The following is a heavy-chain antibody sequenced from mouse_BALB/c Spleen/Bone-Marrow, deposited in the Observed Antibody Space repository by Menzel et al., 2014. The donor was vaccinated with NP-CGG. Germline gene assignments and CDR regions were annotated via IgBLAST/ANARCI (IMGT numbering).Heavy chain of an antibody. V-gene: IGHV4-1*02. CDR3: ARGYYDYPDWFAY. Sequence: EVQVVESGGGLVQPGGSLKLSCAASGFDFSRYWMSWARQAPGKGLEWIGEINPDSSTINYTPSLKDKFIISRDNAKNALNLQMSKVRSEDTALYYCARGYYDYPDWFAYWGQGTLVTVSA. CDR2: INPDSSTI. D-gene: IGHD2-4*01. CDR1: GFDFSRYW. J-gene: IGHJ3*01.